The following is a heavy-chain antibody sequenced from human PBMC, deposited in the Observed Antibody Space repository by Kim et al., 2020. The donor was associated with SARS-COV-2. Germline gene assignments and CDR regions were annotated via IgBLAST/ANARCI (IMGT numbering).Heavy chain of an antibody. D-gene: IGHD6-25*01. J-gene: IGHJ4*02. CDR1: GYTFKRYD. V-gene: IGHV1-8*01. CDR2: MDPDNGNT. CDR3: VRGPAPMVSGGCH. Sequence: ASVKVSCKGSGYTFKRYDINWVRQATGQGLEWMGWMDPDNGNTGYAEKFQGRVTMTRDISISTGYMELSGLTSDDTAMYYCVRGPAPMVSGGCHWGQGTRVIVSS.